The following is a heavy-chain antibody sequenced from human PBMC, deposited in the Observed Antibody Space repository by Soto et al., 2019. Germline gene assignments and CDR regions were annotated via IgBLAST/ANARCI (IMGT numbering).Heavy chain of an antibody. D-gene: IGHD3-10*01. CDR2: ISAYNGNR. Sequence: PSVKVSCKASGYTFTSYGISWVRQAPGQGLEWMGWISAYNGNRNYAQKLQGRVTMTTDTSTSTAYMELRSLRSDDTAVYYCARASDNFYYYGMDVWGQGTTVTVSS. CDR1: GYTFTSYG. V-gene: IGHV1-18*01. CDR3: ARASDNFYYYGMDV. J-gene: IGHJ6*02.